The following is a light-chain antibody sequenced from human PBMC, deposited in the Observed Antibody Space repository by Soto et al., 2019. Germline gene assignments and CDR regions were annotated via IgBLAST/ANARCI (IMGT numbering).Light chain of an antibody. CDR3: QHYYAIPWT. J-gene: IGKJ1*01. CDR1: QSVLYSSNNNNY. CDR2: WAS. Sequence: DIVMTQSPDSLAVSLGERATINCKSSQSVLYSSNNNNYVAWYQQKPRQPPKLLIYWASTRESGLPDRFSGSGSGTDFTLTISSLQAEDAEVSYCQHYYAIPWTFGQGTKVDIK. V-gene: IGKV4-1*01.